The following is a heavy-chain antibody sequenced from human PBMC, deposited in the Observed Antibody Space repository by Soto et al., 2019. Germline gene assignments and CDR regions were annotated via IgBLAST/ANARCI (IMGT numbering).Heavy chain of an antibody. Sequence: EVQVVESGGGLVQPGGSLRLSCAASGFSFSVYSMNWLRQAPGKGLEWVSHITPTSTVSYADSVRDRFTISRDNVNSSLSLLITRPTDEDTALYYCARDWAYAFHNWGPGTLVSVSS. CDR2: ITPTSTV. D-gene: IGHD2-2*01. CDR1: GFSFSVYS. J-gene: IGHJ4*02. CDR3: ARDWAYAFHN. V-gene: IGHV3-48*02.